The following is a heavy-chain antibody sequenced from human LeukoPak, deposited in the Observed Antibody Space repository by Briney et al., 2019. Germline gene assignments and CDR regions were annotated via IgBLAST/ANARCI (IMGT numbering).Heavy chain of an antibody. CDR3: ASLSPPLDV. CDR1: GGSISSYY. V-gene: IGHV4-59*01. Sequence: SETLSLTCTVSGGSISSYYWSWIRQPPGKGLEWIGYIYYSGSTNYNPSLKSRVTISVDTSKNQFSLKLSSATAADTAVYYCASLSPPLDVWGKGTTVTVSS. J-gene: IGHJ6*04. CDR2: IYYSGST.